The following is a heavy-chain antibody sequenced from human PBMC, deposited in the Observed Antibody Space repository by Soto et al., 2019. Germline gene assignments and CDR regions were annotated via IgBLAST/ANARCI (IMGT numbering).Heavy chain of an antibody. J-gene: IGHJ6*02. CDR2: IIPIFGTA. V-gene: IGHV1-69*01. CDR3: ARAWFGELSGYYYYGMDF. D-gene: IGHD3-10*01. Sequence: GASVEVSCTASGGTFSSYAISWVRQAPGQGLEWMGGIIPIFGTANYAQKFQGRVTITADESTSTAYMELSSLRSEDTAVYCCARAWFGELSGYYYYGMDFWGQGTTVTVS. CDR1: GGTFSSYA.